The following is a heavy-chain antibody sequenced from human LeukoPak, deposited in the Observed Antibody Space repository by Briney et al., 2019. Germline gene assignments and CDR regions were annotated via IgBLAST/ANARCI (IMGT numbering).Heavy chain of an antibody. J-gene: IGHJ6*03. D-gene: IGHD2-15*01. V-gene: IGHV3-64D*06. CDR1: GFTVSSYA. CDR3: VSGYCSGGRCYSRDA. Sequence: GGSLRLSCSASGFTVSSYAMYWVRQAPGKGLEYISAISSNGGSTYYADSVKGRFTISRDNSKNTLYLQMGSLRAEDTAVYYCVSGYCSGGRCYSRDAWGQGTTVTVSS. CDR2: ISSNGGST.